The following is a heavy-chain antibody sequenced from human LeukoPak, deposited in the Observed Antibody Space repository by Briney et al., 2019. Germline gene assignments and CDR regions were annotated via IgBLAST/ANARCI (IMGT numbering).Heavy chain of an antibody. D-gene: IGHD3-22*01. CDR1: GFTFDDYA. Sequence: GGSLRLSCAASGFTFDDYAMHWVRQAPGEGLEWVSGISWNSGSIGYADSVKGRFTISRDNAKNSLYLQMNSLRAEDTALYYCAKDQHSSGHSWGQGTLVTVSS. CDR2: ISWNSGSI. CDR3: AKDQHSSGHS. J-gene: IGHJ4*02. V-gene: IGHV3-9*01.